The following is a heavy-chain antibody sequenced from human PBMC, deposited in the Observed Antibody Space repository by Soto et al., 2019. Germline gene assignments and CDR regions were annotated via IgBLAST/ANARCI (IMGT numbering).Heavy chain of an antibody. D-gene: IGHD1-26*01. CDR1: GGTFSSYA. J-gene: IGHJ5*02. CDR2: IIPIFGTA. V-gene: IGHV1-69*06. CDR3: SRGSIVGAIGP. Sequence: GASVKVSCKASGGTFSSYAISWVRQAPGQGLEWMGGIIPIFGTANYAQKFQGRVTITADKSTSTAYMELSSLKTEDTAVYYCSRGSIVGAIGPWGQGTLVTVSS.